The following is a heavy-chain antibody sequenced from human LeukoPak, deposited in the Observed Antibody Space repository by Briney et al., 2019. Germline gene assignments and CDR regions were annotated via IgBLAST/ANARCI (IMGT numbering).Heavy chain of an antibody. CDR3: ARGADGVSSNSRGWFDP. V-gene: IGHV3-53*01. Sequence: GGSLRLSCAASGFTVTTYYMSWVRQAPGKGLQWVSVIYSGGGTYYADSVKGRFTISRDNAKNSLYLQMNSLRAEDTAVYSCARGADGVSSNSRGWFDPWGQGTLVTVSS. CDR2: IYSGGGT. J-gene: IGHJ5*02. CDR1: GFTVTTYY. D-gene: IGHD2-15*01.